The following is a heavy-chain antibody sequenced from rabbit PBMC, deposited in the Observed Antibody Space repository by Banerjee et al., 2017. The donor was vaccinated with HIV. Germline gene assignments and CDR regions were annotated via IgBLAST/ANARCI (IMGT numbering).Heavy chain of an antibody. CDR1: GFDFSSKS. Sequence: QSLEESGGDLVKPGASLTLTCTASGFDFSSKSVCWVRQAPGKGLEWIACINTISGDTVYATWAKGRFTISKASSTTVTLQMTSLTAADTATYFCARDLAGVIGWNFNLWGPGTLVTVS. CDR2: INTISGDT. J-gene: IGHJ4*01. D-gene: IGHD4-1*01. V-gene: IGHV1S40*01. CDR3: ARDLAGVIGWNFNL.